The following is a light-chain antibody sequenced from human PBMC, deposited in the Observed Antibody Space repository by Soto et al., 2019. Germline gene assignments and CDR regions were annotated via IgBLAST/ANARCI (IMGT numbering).Light chain of an antibody. CDR1: SSDVGGYNY. V-gene: IGLV2-8*01. CDR2: EVY. J-gene: IGLJ2*01. Sequence: QSAQTQPPSASGSPGQSVTFSCTGTSSDVGGYNYVSWYQQYPGKAPKLMIYEVYKRHSGVPDRFSGSKSGNTASLTVSGLQTEDEADYYCSAYAGSSTWVFGGGTKLTVL. CDR3: SAYAGSSTWV.